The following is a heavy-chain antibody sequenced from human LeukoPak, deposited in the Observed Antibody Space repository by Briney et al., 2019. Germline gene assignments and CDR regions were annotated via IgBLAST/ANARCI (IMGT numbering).Heavy chain of an antibody. V-gene: IGHV3-48*03. CDR1: GFTFRSHE. Sequence: GGSLRLSCAASGFTFRSHEMNWFRQAPGKGLEWVSYISGSGSTIYYADSVKGRFTISRDNAKNSLYLQMNSLRAEDTAVYYCAELGITMIGGVWGKGTTVTISS. CDR2: ISGSGSTI. CDR3: AELGITMIGGV. D-gene: IGHD3-10*02. J-gene: IGHJ6*04.